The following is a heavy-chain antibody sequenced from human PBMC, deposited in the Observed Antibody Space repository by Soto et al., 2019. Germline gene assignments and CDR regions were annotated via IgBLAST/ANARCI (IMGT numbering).Heavy chain of an antibody. CDR3: ESSESYDQSDY. J-gene: IGHJ4*02. V-gene: IGHV4-39*01. Sequence: SETLSLTCTVSGGSISGSSYYWGWIRQPPGKGLEWIGNIFYSGTTYYNPSLKSRVTISADTSKNQFSLKLRSVTAADTAVYYCESSESYDQSDYWGQGTLVTVSS. CDR1: GGSISGSSYY. CDR2: IFYSGTT. D-gene: IGHD3-10*01.